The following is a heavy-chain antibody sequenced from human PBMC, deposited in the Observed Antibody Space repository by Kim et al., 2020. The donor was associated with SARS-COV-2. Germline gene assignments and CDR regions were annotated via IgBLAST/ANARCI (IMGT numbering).Heavy chain of an antibody. CDR1: GGSISSYH. CDR2: IYYSGST. V-gene: IGHV4-59*01. Sequence: SETLSLTCTVSGGSISSYHWSWIRQPPGKGLEWIWYIYYSGSTNYNPSLKIRVTISVDTSKNQFSLNLSSGTAADTAVYYCARQRFRGDYGVYEVGWYF. CDR3: ARQRFRGDYGVYEVGWYF. D-gene: IGHD4-17*01. J-gene: IGHJ2*01.